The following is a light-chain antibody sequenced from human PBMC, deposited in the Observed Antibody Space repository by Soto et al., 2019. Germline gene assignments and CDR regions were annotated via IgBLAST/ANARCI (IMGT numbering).Light chain of an antibody. V-gene: IGKV3-20*01. CDR1: QSVSSSY. J-gene: IGKJ3*01. CDR3: QQYGSSRFT. Sequence: IVLTPSPGTLSLSPGERATLSCRASQSVSSSYLAWYQQKPGQAPRLLIYGASSRATGIPDRFSGSGSGTDFTLTISRLEPEEFAVYYCQQYGSSRFTFGPGTKVDIK. CDR2: GAS.